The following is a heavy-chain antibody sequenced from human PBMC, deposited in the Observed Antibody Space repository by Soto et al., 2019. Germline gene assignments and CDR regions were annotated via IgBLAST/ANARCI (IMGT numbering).Heavy chain of an antibody. D-gene: IGHD2-15*01. V-gene: IGHV4-59*01. J-gene: IGHJ4*02. CDR3: AKYRRTDAEGYTFDY. CDR2: IYYSGST. Sequence: SETLSLTCTVSGDSIGGYYWSWIRQPPGKGLEWIGYIYYSGSTNYNPSLKGRVTMSVDTSKNQFSLKLTSVTAADTAMYFCAKYRRTDAEGYTFDYWGQGALVTVSS. CDR1: GDSIGGYY.